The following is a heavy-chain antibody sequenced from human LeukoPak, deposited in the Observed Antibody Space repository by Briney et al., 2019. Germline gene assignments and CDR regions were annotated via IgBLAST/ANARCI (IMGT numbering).Heavy chain of an antibody. D-gene: IGHD6-13*01. CDR2: IYTSGST. Sequence: SETLSLTCTVSGGSISSGSYYWSWIRQPAGKGLEWIGRIYTSGSTNYNPSLKSRVTISVDTSKNQFSLKLSSVTAADTAVYYCAREGSSSRIMDVWGKGTTVTVSS. J-gene: IGHJ6*03. CDR1: GGSISSGSYY. V-gene: IGHV4-61*02. CDR3: AREGSSSRIMDV.